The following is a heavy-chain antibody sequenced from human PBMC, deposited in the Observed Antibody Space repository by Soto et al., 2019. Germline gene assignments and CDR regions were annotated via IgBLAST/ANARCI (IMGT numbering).Heavy chain of an antibody. CDR1: GGSISSSSYY. CDR2: IYYSGST. V-gene: IGHV4-39*01. D-gene: IGHD6-6*01. CDR3: ARGFVIAARPRGYYYYYMDV. Sequence: SETLSLTCTVSGGSISSSSYYWGWIRQPPGKGLEWIGSIYYSGSTYYNPSLKSRVTISVDTSKNQFSMKLSSVTAADTAVYYCARGFVIAARPRGYYYYYMDVWGKGTTVTVSS. J-gene: IGHJ6*03.